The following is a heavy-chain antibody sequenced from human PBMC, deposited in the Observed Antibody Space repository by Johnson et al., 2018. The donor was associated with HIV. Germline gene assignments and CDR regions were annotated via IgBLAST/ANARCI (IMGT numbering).Heavy chain of an antibody. J-gene: IGHJ3*02. V-gene: IGHV3-23*04. CDR2: ISDGGTNT. D-gene: IGHD5-18*01. CDR3: AKGEQVWSVASAFDM. Sequence: VQLVESGGGVVQPGRSLRLSCAASGFTFNSFAMTWVRQAAGKGLEWVSVISDGGTNTYYADSVKGRFTISRDNSKSTLYLQMNSLRAEDTAIYYCAKGEQVWSVASAFDMWGQGTLVTVSS. CDR1: GFTFNSFA.